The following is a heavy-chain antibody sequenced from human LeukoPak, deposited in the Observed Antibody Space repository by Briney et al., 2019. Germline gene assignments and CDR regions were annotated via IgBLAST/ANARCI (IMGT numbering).Heavy chain of an antibody. CDR3: AKDREWGTYYRFDY. V-gene: IGHV3-23*01. J-gene: IGHJ4*02. CDR1: EFTFSNYA. D-gene: IGHD1-26*01. CDR2: ISGSGGST. Sequence: PGGSLRLSCAASEFTFSNYAMSWVRQAPGKGLEWVSGISGSGGSTFYADSVRGRFTISRDNSKNTLYLQMNSLRAEDTAVYYCAKDREWGTYYRFDYWGQGTLVTVSS.